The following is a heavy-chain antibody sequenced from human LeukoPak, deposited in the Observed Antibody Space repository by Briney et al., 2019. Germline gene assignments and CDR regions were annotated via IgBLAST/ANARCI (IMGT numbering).Heavy chain of an antibody. J-gene: IGHJ4*02. CDR3: ARDLLMVRGGDYFDY. D-gene: IGHD3-10*01. Sequence: GGSLRLSCAASGFTVSSNYMSWGRQAPGKGLEWVSVIYSGGSTYYADSVKGRFTISRDNSKNTLYLQMNSLRAEDTAVYYCARDLLMVRGGDYFDYWGQGTLVTVSS. CDR2: IYSGGST. CDR1: GFTVSSNY. V-gene: IGHV3-66*01.